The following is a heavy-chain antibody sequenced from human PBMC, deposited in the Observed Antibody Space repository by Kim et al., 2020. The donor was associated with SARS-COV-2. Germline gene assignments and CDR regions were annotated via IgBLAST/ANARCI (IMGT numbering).Heavy chain of an antibody. CDR3: TSTGSSGY. D-gene: IGHD6-6*01. Sequence: DGSHTSYADSVKGRFTISRDNAKSTLYLQMDSLRAEDTAVYYCTSTGSSGYWGQGTLVTVSS. V-gene: IGHV3-74*01. CDR2: DGSHT. J-gene: IGHJ4*02.